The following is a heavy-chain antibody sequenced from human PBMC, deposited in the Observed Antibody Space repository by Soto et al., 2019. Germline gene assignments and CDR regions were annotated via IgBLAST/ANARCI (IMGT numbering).Heavy chain of an antibody. J-gene: IGHJ4*02. CDR2: ISGSGGST. CDR1: GFTFSSYA. D-gene: IGHD3-10*01. CDR3: AKVHGSGTYYNFPDY. V-gene: IGHV3-23*01. Sequence: LRLSCAASGFTFSSYAMSWVRQAPGKGLEWVSAISGSGGSTYYADSVKGRFTISRDNSKNTLYLLMNSLSAEDTALYYCAKVHGSGTYYNFPDYWGQGTLVTVSS.